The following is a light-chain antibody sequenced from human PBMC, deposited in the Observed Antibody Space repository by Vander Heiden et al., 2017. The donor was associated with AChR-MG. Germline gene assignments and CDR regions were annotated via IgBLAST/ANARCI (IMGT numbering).Light chain of an antibody. Sequence: SYVLTQPPSVSVAPGQTARITCGGNNIGSKSVHWYQQKPGQAPELVVYDDSDRPSGIPERFSGSNSGNTATLTISRVEAGDEADYYCQVWDSTSDHSRVFGGGTKVTVL. CDR1: NIGSKS. V-gene: IGLV3-21*02. CDR3: QVWDSTSDHSRV. CDR2: DDS. J-gene: IGLJ3*02.